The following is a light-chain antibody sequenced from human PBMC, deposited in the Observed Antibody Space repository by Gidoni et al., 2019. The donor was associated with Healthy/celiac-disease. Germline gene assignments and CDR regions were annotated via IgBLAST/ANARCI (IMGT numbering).Light chain of an antibody. J-gene: IGKJ4*01. Sequence: DIQMTQSPSSLSASVGDRVTITCQASQDISHYLNWYQQKPGKAPKLLIYDASNLETGVPSRVSGSGSGTDFTFTISSLQPEDIATYYCQQYDNLLTFGGGTKVEIK. CDR2: DAS. V-gene: IGKV1-33*01. CDR1: QDISHY. CDR3: QQYDNLLT.